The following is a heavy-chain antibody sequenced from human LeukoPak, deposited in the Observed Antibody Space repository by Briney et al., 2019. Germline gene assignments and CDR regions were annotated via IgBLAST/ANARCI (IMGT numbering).Heavy chain of an antibody. J-gene: IGHJ6*02. Sequence: PGESLKISCQGSGYSFSTFWIGWVRQMPGRGLEWPGIIYPGDSDTRYSPSFQGQVTISADKSISTAYLQWSSLKASDTGVYYCARRPTNYYGMDVWGQGTSVTVSS. CDR1: GYSFSTFW. V-gene: IGHV5-51*01. CDR2: IYPGDSDT. CDR3: ARRPTNYYGMDV.